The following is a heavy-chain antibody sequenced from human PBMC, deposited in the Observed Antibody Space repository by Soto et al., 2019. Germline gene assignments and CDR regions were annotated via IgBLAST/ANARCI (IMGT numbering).Heavy chain of an antibody. J-gene: IGHJ5*02. V-gene: IGHV1-24*01. CDR2: FDPEDGET. D-gene: IGHD1-26*01. CDR1: GYTLSELS. CDR3: ATLDSGSYSSIWFDP. Sequence: ASVKVSCKVSGYTLSELSMHWVRQAPGKGLEWMGGFDPEDGETIYAQKFQGRVTMTEDTSTDTAYMELSSLRSEDTAVYYCATLDSGSYSSIWFDPWGQGSLVTVPQ.